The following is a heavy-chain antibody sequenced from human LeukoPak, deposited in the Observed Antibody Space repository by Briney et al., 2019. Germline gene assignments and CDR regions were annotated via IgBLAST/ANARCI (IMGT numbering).Heavy chain of an antibody. V-gene: IGHV3-13*01. J-gene: IGHJ3*02. CDR2: IGTAGDT. CDR1: GFTFSSYD. Sequence: GGSLRLSCAASGFTFSSYDMHWVRQATGKGLGWGSTIGTAGDTYYPGSVKGRFTISRENAKNSLYLQMNSLRAGDTAVYYCARGDYGDHHDAFDIWGQGTMVTVSS. D-gene: IGHD4-17*01. CDR3: ARGDYGDHHDAFDI.